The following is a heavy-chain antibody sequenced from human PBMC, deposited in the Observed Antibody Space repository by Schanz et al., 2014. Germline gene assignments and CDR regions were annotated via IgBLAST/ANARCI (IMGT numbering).Heavy chain of an antibody. V-gene: IGHV3-23*04. CDR2: ISDRGDGT. D-gene: IGHD6-19*01. J-gene: IGHJ4*02. CDR3: VKTDAGWRFDY. Sequence: EVRLVESGGGLVKPGGSLRLSCAASGFTFSSYSMSWVRQAPGKGLEWVSGISDRGDGTNYGDSVRGRFTISRDNSRNTVYLQMNNVGVDDTATYYCVKTDAGWRFDYWGQGTLVIVSS. CDR1: GFTFSSYS.